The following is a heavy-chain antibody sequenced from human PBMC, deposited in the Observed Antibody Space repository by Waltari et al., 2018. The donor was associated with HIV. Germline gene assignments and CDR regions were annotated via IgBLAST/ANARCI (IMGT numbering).Heavy chain of an antibody. CDR1: GGSVGSSGFS. CDR2: IYYTGST. D-gene: IGHD2-15*01. CDR3: ARDRFCNGNGCSPSDAFDV. Sequence: QLRLQESGSGLLKPSQTLSLTCHVSGGSVGSSGFSWSWIRQSPGKGLEWIGYIYYTGSTYYNPALKSRVNISLDRSKNQFSLRLSYVSAADTAVYYCARDRFCNGNGCSPSDAFDVWGQGRMVTVSS. V-gene: IGHV4-30-2*06. J-gene: IGHJ3*01.